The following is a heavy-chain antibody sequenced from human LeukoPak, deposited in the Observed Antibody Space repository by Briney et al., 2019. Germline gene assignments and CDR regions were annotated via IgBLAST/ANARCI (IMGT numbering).Heavy chain of an antibody. Sequence: SETLSLTCTVSGGSISSYYWSWIRQPPGKGLEWIGYIYYSGSTNYNPSLKSRVTISVDTSKSQFSLNLRSVTAADTAVYYCARAPAGPPYYYMNVWGKGTTVTVSS. CDR3: ARAPAGPPYYYMNV. CDR2: IYYSGST. CDR1: GGSISSYY. J-gene: IGHJ6*03. V-gene: IGHV4-59*01.